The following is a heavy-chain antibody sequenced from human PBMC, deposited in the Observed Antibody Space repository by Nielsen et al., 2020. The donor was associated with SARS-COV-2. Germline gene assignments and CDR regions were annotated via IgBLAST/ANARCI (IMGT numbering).Heavy chain of an antibody. V-gene: IGHV1-24*01. CDR3: AGGLSRDGYNRRGLFGNDFDY. Sequence: ASVKVSCKVSGYTLTELSMHWVRQAPGKGLEWMGGFDPEDGETIYAQKFQGRVTITADESTSTAYMELSSLRSEDTAVYYCAGGLSRDGYNRRGLFGNDFDYWGQGTLVTVSS. J-gene: IGHJ4*02. CDR1: GYTLTELS. D-gene: IGHD5-24*01. CDR2: FDPEDGET.